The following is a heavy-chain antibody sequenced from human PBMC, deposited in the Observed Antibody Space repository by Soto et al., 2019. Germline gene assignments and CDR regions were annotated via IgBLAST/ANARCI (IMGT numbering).Heavy chain of an antibody. CDR1: GGSISSSSYY. D-gene: IGHD3-10*02. CDR3: ARRVPGIGGWRNYYYYMDV. J-gene: IGHJ6*03. Sequence: QLQLQESGPGLVKPSETLSLTCTVSGGSISSSSYYWGWIRQPPGKGLEWIGSIYYSGSTYYNPCLKSRVTMSVDTSKNQFSLKLSSVTAADTAVYYCARRVPGIGGWRNYYYYMDVWGKGTTVTVSS. CDR2: IYYSGST. V-gene: IGHV4-39*01.